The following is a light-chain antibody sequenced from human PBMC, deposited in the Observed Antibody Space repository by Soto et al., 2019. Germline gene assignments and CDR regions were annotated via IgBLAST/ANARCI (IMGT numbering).Light chain of an antibody. CDR2: SNN. J-gene: IGLJ2*01. Sequence: QSVLTQPPSASGTPGRRVTISGSGSTSNIGSNTVNWYQQLPGTAPKLLTYSNNQRPSGVPDRFSGSKSGTSASLAISGLQSEDEADYYCAAWDDSLNGPVFGGGTKVTVL. CDR3: AAWDDSLNGPV. CDR1: TSNIGSNT. V-gene: IGLV1-44*01.